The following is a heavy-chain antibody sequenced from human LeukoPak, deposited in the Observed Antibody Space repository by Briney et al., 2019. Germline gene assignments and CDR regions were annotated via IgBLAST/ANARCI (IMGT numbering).Heavy chain of an antibody. Sequence: GGSLRLSCAASGFTVSSNYMSWVRQAPGKGLEWGSVIYSGGSTYYADSVKGRFTISRDNSKNTLYLQMNSLRAEDTAVYYCARAGDSSGYYYYYYYGMDVWGQGTTVTVSS. CDR2: IYSGGST. D-gene: IGHD3-22*01. CDR3: ARAGDSSGYYYYYYYGMDV. J-gene: IGHJ6*02. CDR1: GFTVSSNY. V-gene: IGHV3-66*01.